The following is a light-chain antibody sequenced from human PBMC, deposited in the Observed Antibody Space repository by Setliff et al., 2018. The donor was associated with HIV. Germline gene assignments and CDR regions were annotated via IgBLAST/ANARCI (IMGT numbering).Light chain of an antibody. J-gene: IGLJ1*01. V-gene: IGLV2-11*01. CDR2: YVN. CDR1: SSDVGNYNY. CDR3: CSYAGSYTFV. Sequence: QSALTKTRSVSGYPGQSVTISCTGTSSDVGNYNYVSWYQHHPGKAPKLIIYYVNERPSGVPDRFSGSKSGNTASLTISGLQGDDEADYYCCSYAGSYTFVFGAGTKVTVL.